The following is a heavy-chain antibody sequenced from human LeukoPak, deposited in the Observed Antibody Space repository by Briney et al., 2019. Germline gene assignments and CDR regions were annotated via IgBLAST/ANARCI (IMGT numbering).Heavy chain of an antibody. D-gene: IGHD6-13*01. V-gene: IGHV4-59*12. J-gene: IGHJ4*02. CDR2: IYHSGST. CDR3: ARFEQQNQFDY. Sequence: SETLSLTCTVSGGSISSYYWSWIRQPPGKGLEWIGYIYHSGSTYYNPSLKSRVTISVDRSKNQFSLKLSSVTAADTAVYYCARFEQQNQFDYWGQGTLVTVSS. CDR1: GGSISSYY.